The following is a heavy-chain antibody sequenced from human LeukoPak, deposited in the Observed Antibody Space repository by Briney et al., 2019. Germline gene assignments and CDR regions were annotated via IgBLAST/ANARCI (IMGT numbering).Heavy chain of an antibody. Sequence: PGGSLRLSCAASGFTFSSYWMHWVRQAPGKGLVWVSRINSDGSSTSYADSVKGRFTISRDNSKNTLYLQMNSLRAEDTAVYYCAKDECSGGSCYSELGNDAFDIWGQGTMVTVSS. D-gene: IGHD2-15*01. J-gene: IGHJ3*02. V-gene: IGHV3-74*01. CDR3: AKDECSGGSCYSELGNDAFDI. CDR1: GFTFSSYW. CDR2: INSDGSST.